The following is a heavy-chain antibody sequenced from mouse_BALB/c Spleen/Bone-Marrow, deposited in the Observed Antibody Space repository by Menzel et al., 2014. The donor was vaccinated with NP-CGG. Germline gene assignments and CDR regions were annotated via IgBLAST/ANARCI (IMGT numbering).Heavy chain of an antibody. V-gene: IGHV1-77*01. CDR3: SRGEYLGGYFDV. J-gene: IGHJ1*01. CDR1: GYTFTTSG. CDR2: IFPGNIST. Sequence: VQLQQSGAELVKPGASVKLSCKASGYTFTTSGINWVRQRPEQGLAWIGRIFPGNISTEYNEKFKVKATLTTDKSSSTAYMQLSRLTSEDSAVYFCSRGEYLGGYFDVWGAGTTVTVSS. D-gene: IGHD5-2*01.